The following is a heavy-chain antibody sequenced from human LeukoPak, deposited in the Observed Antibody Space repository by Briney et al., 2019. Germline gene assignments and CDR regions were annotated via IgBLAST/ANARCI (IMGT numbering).Heavy chain of an antibody. CDR1: GFTFSSYE. Sequence: PGGSLRLSCAASGFTFSSYEMNWVRQAPRKGLGGVSYISSSGSTIYYADSVEGRFTISRDNAKNSLYLQMNSLRAEDTAVYYCAELGISMIGGVWGKGTTVTISS. CDR3: AELGISMIGGV. J-gene: IGHJ6*04. D-gene: IGHD3-10*02. V-gene: IGHV3-48*03. CDR2: ISSSGSTI.